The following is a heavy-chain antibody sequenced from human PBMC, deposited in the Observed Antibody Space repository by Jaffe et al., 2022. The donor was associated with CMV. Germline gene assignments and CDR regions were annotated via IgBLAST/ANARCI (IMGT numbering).Heavy chain of an antibody. CDR2: IYYSGST. CDR3: ASYRFSYYYDSSVDY. D-gene: IGHD3-22*01. Sequence: QLQLQESGPGLVKPSETLSLTCTVSGGSISSSSYYWGWIRQPPGKGLEWIGSIYYSGSTYYNPSLKSRVTISVDTSKNQFSLKLSSVTAADTAVYYCASYRFSYYYDSSVDYWGQGTLVTVSS. J-gene: IGHJ4*02. CDR1: GGSISSSSYY. V-gene: IGHV4-39*01.